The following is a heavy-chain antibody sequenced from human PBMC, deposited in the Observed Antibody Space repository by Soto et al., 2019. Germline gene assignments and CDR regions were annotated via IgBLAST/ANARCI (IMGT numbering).Heavy chain of an antibody. Sequence: PGGSLRLSCAASGFTFSSYAMSWVRQAPGKGLEWVSAISGSSGSTYYADSVKGRFTISRDNSKNTLYLQMNSLRAEDTAVYYCAKGSDILTGYWIRFDPWGQGTLVTVSS. CDR1: GFTFSSYA. CDR3: AKGSDILTGYWIRFDP. CDR2: ISGSSGST. J-gene: IGHJ5*02. D-gene: IGHD3-9*01. V-gene: IGHV3-23*01.